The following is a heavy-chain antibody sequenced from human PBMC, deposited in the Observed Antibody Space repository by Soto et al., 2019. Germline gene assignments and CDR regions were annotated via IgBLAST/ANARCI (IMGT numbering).Heavy chain of an antibody. V-gene: IGHV3-48*03. CDR1: GFTFSSYE. J-gene: IGHJ6*02. CDR2: ISSSGSTI. CDR3: ATDSSGYPYYYYGMDV. Sequence: PVGSLRLSCAASGFTFSSYEMNWVRQAPGKGLEWVSYISSSGSTIYYADSVKGRFTISRDNAKNSLYLQMNSLRAEDTAVYYCATDSSGYPYYYYGMDVWGQGTTVTVSS. D-gene: IGHD3-22*01.